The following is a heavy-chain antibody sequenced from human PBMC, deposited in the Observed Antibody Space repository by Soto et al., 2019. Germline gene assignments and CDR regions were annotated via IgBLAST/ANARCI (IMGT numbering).Heavy chain of an antibody. V-gene: IGHV3-7*01. CDR2: IKEDGSEK. D-gene: IGHD2-15*01. Sequence: EVQLVASGGGLVQPGGSLRLSCAASGFTFSSFWMGWVRQAPGKGLEWVANIKEDGSEKHHVDSVKGRFTISRDNAKNSLYLQMNSLRAEDAAVYYCVRDPAAIGRYCSGDYCLPLFGGLGTLVTVSS. J-gene: IGHJ4*02. CDR1: GFTFSSFW. CDR3: VRDPAAIGRYCSGDYCLPLF.